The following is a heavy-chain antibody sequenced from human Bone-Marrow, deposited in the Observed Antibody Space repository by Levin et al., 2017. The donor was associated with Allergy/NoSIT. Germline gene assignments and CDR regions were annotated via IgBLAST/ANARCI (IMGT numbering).Heavy chain of an antibody. J-gene: IGHJ5*02. Sequence: LSCAVYGGSFSGYYWSWIRQPPGKGLEWIGEINHSGSTNYNPSLKSRVTISVDTSKNQFSLKLSSVTAADTAVYYCARGGPYYYGSGSYSYLYNWFDPWGQGTLVTVSS. D-gene: IGHD3-10*01. CDR3: ARGGPYYYGSGSYSYLYNWFDP. CDR2: INHSGST. CDR1: GGSFSGYY. V-gene: IGHV4-34*01.